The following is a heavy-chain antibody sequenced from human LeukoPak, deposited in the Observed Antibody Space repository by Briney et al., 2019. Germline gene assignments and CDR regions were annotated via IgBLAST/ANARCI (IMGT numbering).Heavy chain of an antibody. D-gene: IGHD6-13*01. CDR2: TYYRSKWFN. CDR3: AREGVSGSWNNWYFDL. V-gene: IGHV6-1*01. Sequence: SQTLSLTCAISGDSVSSNSAAWNWLRQSPSRGLEWLGRTYYRSKWFNDYAVSVKGRITINPDTSKNQFSLQLNSVTPEDAAVYYCAREGVSGSWNNWYFDLWGRGTLVTVSS. J-gene: IGHJ2*01. CDR1: GDSVSSNSAA.